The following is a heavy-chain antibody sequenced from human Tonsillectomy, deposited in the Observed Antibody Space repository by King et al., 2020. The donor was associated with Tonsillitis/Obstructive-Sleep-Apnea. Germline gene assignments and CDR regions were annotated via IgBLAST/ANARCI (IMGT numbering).Heavy chain of an antibody. D-gene: IGHD4-17*01. V-gene: IGHV3-21*01. CDR1: GFTFSSYS. Sequence: VQLVESGGGLVKPGGSLRLSCAASGFTFSSYSMNWVRQAPGKGLEWVASISSSSSYIYSADSVKGRFTISRDHAKNSLYLQMNSLRAEDTAVYYCARDRTSHGDHGAFDIWGQGTMVTVSS. CDR2: ISSSSSYI. J-gene: IGHJ3*02. CDR3: ARDRTSHGDHGAFDI.